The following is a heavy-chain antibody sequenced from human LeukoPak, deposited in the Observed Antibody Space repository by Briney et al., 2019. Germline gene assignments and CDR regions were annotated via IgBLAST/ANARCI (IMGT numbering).Heavy chain of an antibody. D-gene: IGHD2-8*02. J-gene: IGHJ4*02. CDR2: IWPDGTIQ. CDR1: GFIFSYYG. CDR3: ARHNHDWGWDF. V-gene: IGHV3-33*01. Sequence: PGRSLRLSCAASGFIFSYYGMHWVRQAPGNGLEWLAVIWPDGTIQYYADPVKGRFTISRDNSKNTLYLQLTGLRADDSAVYYCARHNHDWGWDFWGQGAQVTVSS.